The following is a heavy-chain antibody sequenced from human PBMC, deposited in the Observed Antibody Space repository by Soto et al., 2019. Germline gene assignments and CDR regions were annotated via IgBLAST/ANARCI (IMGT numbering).Heavy chain of an antibody. Sequence: SSETLSLTCTVSGGSISSYYWSWIRQPPGKGLEWIGYIYYSGSTNYNPSLKSRVTISVDTSKNQFSLKLSSVTAADTAVYYCAREGCSGGSCYSDAFDIWGQGTMVTVSS. CDR3: AREGCSGGSCYSDAFDI. V-gene: IGHV4-59*01. J-gene: IGHJ3*02. CDR2: IYYSGST. D-gene: IGHD2-15*01. CDR1: GGSISSYY.